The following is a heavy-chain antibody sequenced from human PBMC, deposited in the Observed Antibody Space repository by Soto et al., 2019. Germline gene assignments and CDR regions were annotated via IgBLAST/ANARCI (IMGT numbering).Heavy chain of an antibody. V-gene: IGHV3-30*18. CDR3: AKDQNVLRFLEWLTALDY. CDR2: ISSDERNK. CDR1: GFTLSSHG. J-gene: IGHJ4*02. D-gene: IGHD3-3*01. Sequence: QVQLVESGGGVVQPGRSLRLSCAASGFTLSSHGMHWVRQAPGKGLEWVAVISSDERNKYYGDSVKGRFTISRDNSKNTLYLHMNSLRIEDTAVYYCAKDQNVLRFLEWLTALDYWGQGTLVTVSS.